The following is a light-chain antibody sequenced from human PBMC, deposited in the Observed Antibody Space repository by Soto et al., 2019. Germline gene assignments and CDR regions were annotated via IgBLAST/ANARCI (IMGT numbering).Light chain of an antibody. CDR1: SSDIGGYNY. CDR2: ELS. V-gene: IGLV2-8*01. Sequence: QSVLTQPPSASGSPGQSVTISCTGTSSDIGGYNYVSWYQQHPGKAPKLMIYELSKRPSGVPDRFSGSKSGNTASLTVSGLQAEDEADYYCNSHAGSNNFVVFGGGTKLTVL. CDR3: NSHAGSNNFVV. J-gene: IGLJ2*01.